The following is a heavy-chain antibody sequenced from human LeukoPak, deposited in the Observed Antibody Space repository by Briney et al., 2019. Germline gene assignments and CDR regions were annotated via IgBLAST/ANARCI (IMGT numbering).Heavy chain of an antibody. V-gene: IGHV5-51*07. J-gene: IGHJ5*02. CDR3: ARLVTPGVTRWFDP. D-gene: IGHD1-1*01. CDR1: GYKFIDHW. CDR2: IYPGDSDA. Sequence: GESLKISCKTSGYKFIDHWIGWVHQMPGKGLEWMAIIYPGDSDARYSPSFQGQVTISADKSITTAYLQWSSLKASDTATYYCARLVTPGVTRWFDPWGQGTPVTVSS.